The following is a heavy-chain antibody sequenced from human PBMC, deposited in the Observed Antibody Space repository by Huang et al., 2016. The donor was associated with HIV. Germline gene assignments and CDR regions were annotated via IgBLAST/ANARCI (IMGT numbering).Heavy chain of an antibody. CDR2: INPEGSAR. CDR1: GFTFSDSW. J-gene: IGHJ3*01. Sequence: EVQLVESGGDLVQPGGSLRLSCAASGFTFSDSWMSWVRLAPGGGLEWVAEINPEGSARHYGGSLKGRFTISRDNTNNSLHLQMNSLRAEDAAVYYCASYTLAFTLTVWGQGTVVTVSS. V-gene: IGHV3-7*01. D-gene: IGHD3-3*02. CDR3: ASYTLAFTLTV.